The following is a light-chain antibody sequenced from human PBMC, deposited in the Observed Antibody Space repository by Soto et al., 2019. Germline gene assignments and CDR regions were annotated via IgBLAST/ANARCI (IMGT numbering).Light chain of an antibody. V-gene: IGKV1-9*01. CDR3: QQLTSYPLT. J-gene: IGKJ4*01. CDR2: AAS. CDR1: QGISSY. Sequence: DIQLTQSPSFLSASVGDRVTITCRASQGISSYLAWFQQKPGKAPKVLIYAASILQGGVPSRFSGSGSGTEFTLPISSLQPEDFATYYCQQLTSYPLTFGGGTKVEIK.